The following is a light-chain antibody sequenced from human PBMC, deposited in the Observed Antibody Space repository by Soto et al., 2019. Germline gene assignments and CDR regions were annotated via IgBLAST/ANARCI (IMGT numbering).Light chain of an antibody. CDR3: SSYTNINTRACV. CDR2: EVT. J-gene: IGLJ1*01. V-gene: IGLV2-14*01. CDR1: SGDIGSYNR. Sequence: ALTQPASVSGSPGQSITISCTGTSGDIGSYNRVSWYQQHPGKAPKLIIYEVTDRPSGVSNRFSGSKSGNTASLTTSGLQAEDGAEYYCSSYTNINTRACVFGTGTKVTVL.